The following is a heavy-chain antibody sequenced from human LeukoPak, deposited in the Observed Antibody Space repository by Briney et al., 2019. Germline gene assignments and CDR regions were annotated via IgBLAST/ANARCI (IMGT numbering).Heavy chain of an antibody. CDR3: ARAQTMGDSTRPFDY. J-gene: IGHJ4*02. V-gene: IGHV3-21*01. CDR2: ISSSSSYI. CDR1: GFTFSSYS. D-gene: IGHD2-21*02. Sequence: GGSLRLSCAASGFTFSSYSMNRVRQAPGKGLEWVSSISSSSSYIYYADSVKGRFTISRDNAKNSLYLQMNSLRAEDTAVYYCARAQTMGDSTRPFDYWGQGTLVTVSS.